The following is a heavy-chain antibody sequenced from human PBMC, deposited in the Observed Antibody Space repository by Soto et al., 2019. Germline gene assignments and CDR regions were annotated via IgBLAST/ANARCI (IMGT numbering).Heavy chain of an antibody. CDR1: GFTVSSKY. J-gene: IGHJ6*02. V-gene: IGHV3-66*01. D-gene: IGHD6-19*01. Sequence: GGSLRLSCAASGFTVSSKYMSWVRQAPGKGLEWVSLIQSGGPTYYADSVKGRFTISRDTSENTVHLQMDSLRAEDTAVYYSARDELAVAGMADYYYGMDVWGQGTTVTAP. CDR3: ARDELAVAGMADYYYGMDV. CDR2: IQSGGPT.